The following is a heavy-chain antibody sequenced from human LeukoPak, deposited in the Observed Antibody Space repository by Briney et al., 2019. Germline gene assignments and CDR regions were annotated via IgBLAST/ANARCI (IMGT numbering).Heavy chain of an antibody. Sequence: GQSLKFSCKGSGYSSTSYWIGWVRQMPGKGLEWMGITYPGDSDTRNSPSFQGQVTISADKSISTAYLQWSSLKASDTAMYYCARVSLRPKYQFDYWGQGTLVTVSS. CDR2: TYPGDSDT. V-gene: IGHV5-51*03. CDR1: GYSSTSYW. CDR3: ARVSLRPKYQFDY. J-gene: IGHJ4*02. D-gene: IGHD3-16*02.